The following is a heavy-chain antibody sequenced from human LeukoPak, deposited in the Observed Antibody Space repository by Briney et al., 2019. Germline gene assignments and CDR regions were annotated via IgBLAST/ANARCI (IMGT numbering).Heavy chain of an antibody. CDR3: AREWTSTVVTSRGMDV. V-gene: IGHV3-30-3*01. CDR1: AFTFSSYA. J-gene: IGHJ6*02. Sequence: GGSLRLSCAASAFTFSSYAMHWVRQAPGKALEWVPVISYDGSSKYYADSVKGRFTMCRDNSKNTLYLQMNSLRAEDTAVYYCAREWTSTVVTSRGMDVWGQGTTVTVSS. CDR2: ISYDGSSK. D-gene: IGHD4-23*01.